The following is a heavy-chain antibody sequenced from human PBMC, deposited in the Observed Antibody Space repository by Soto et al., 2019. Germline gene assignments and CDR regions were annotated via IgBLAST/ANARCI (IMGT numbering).Heavy chain of an antibody. CDR3: ARHDSSGKRGYYYYGMDV. D-gene: IGHD3-22*01. J-gene: IGHJ6*02. CDR2: IYPGDSDT. CDR1: GYSFTSYW. Sequence: LGESLKISCKGSGYSFTSYWIGWVRQMPGKGLEWMGIIYPGDSDTRYSPSFQGQVTISADKSISTAYLQWSSLKASDTAMYYCARHDSSGKRGYYYYGMDVWGRGTTVTVSS. V-gene: IGHV5-51*01.